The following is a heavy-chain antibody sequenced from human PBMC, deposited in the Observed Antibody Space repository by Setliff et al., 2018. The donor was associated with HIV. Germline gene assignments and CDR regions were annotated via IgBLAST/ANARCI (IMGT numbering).Heavy chain of an antibody. Sequence: SETLSLTCAVSGGSMRSSGYSWTWIRQAPGKGLEWVGYIYYNGNAYYNPSLKSRVTISVDTSKSQFSLKLNSVTAADTAVYYCAGGDLYGDYASSYWGQGTLVTVSS. CDR1: GGSMRSSGYS. J-gene: IGHJ4*02. V-gene: IGHV4-30-2*02. CDR3: AGGDLYGDYASSY. D-gene: IGHD4-17*01. CDR2: IYYNGNA.